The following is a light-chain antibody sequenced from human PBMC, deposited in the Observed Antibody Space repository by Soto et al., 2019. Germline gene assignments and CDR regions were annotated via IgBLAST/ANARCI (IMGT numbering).Light chain of an antibody. CDR3: QQANSFPPT. V-gene: IGKV1D-12*01. CDR2: GAS. CDR1: QSIGSW. J-gene: IGKJ3*01. Sequence: DIQMTQSPSSVSASVGDRVTITCRASQSIGSWLAWYQQKPGKAPKLLIYGASTLQSGIPSRFSGSGSGTEVTLTITNLQPEDFATYYFQQANSFPPTFGPGTKVDIK.